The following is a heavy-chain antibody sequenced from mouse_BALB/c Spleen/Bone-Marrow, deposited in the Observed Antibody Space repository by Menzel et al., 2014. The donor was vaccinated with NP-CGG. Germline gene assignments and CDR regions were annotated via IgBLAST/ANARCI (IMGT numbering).Heavy chain of an antibody. CDR3: TRRPLQANSYFDC. V-gene: IGHV5-6*01. Sequence: EVQLQESGGDLVKPGGSLKLSCVASGFTFSSYGMSWVRQTPDKRLEWVATISSGGSSTYYPASVKGRFTIYRDNAKSTLYLQMSSLNSEDTAMYYCTRRPLQANSYFDCWGQGTTLTVSS. J-gene: IGHJ2*01. D-gene: IGHD3-2*02. CDR2: ISSGGSST. CDR1: GFTFSSYG.